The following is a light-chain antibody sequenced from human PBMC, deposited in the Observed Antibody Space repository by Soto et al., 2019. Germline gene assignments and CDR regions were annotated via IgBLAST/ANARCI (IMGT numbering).Light chain of an antibody. CDR1: QSVSSN. J-gene: IGKJ1*01. Sequence: PGGRATLSCRASQSVSSNLAWYQQKPGQAPRLLIQRASTRATGIPARFSGSGSGTEFTLTISSLQSEDFPVYFCQQYNNWPGTFGQGTKVEIK. V-gene: IGKV3-15*01. CDR2: RAS. CDR3: QQYNNWPGT.